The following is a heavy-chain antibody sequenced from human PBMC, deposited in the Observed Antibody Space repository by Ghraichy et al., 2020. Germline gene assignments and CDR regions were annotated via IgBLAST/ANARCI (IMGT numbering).Heavy chain of an antibody. V-gene: IGHV3-11*01. CDR2: ISSSGSTI. CDR3: ARDRRQLWLHYYYYGMDV. CDR1: GFTFSDYY. J-gene: IGHJ6*02. Sequence: LSLTCAASGFTFSDYYMSWIRQAPGKGLEWVSYISSSGSTIYYADSVKGRFTISRDNAKNSLYLQMNSLRAEDTAVYYCARDRRQLWLHYYYYGMDVWGQGTTVTVSS. D-gene: IGHD5-18*01.